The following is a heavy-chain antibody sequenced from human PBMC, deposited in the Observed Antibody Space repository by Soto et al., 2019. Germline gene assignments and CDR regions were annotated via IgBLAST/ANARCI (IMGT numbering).Heavy chain of an antibody. CDR2: ISAYNGNT. Sequence: QVQLVQSGAEVKRPGASVKVSCKASGYTFTSYGIGSVRQPPGPGLEWLGWISAYNGNTTYAQKLQGRVTMTTDTSTSTAYVELRSLRSDDTAVYYCAGDNGYESDDWGHGTLVTVSS. V-gene: IGHV1-18*01. D-gene: IGHD5-12*01. CDR1: GYTFTSYG. J-gene: IGHJ4*01. CDR3: AGDNGYESDD.